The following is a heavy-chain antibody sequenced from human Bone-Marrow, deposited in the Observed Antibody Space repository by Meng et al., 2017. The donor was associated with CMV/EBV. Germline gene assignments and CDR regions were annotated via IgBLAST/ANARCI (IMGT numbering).Heavy chain of an antibody. J-gene: IGHJ4*02. CDR1: GGSFSSYY. Sequence: QVQRTLGGDGLLKASETLSLTRGGYGGSFSSYYWSWIRQPPGKGLEWIGEINHSGSTNYNPSLKSRVTISVDTSKNQFSLKLSSVTAADTAVYYCARGRHIAARPFYYWGQGTLVTVSS. CDR2: INHSGST. V-gene: IGHV4-34*01. CDR3: ARGRHIAARPFYY. D-gene: IGHD6-6*01.